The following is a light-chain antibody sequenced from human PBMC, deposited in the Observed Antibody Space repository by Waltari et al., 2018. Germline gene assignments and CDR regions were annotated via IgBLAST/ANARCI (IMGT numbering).Light chain of an antibody. V-gene: IGLV2-14*03. CDR3: SSYTSDSTIV. Sequence: QSALTQPASVSGSPGQSITISCIRTGRDVGNYNYVSWYQCHPGQAPKLMIYDVTERPSGVSDRFSGSKSGNTASLTISEDEAFYYCSSYTSDSTIVFGGGTRLTVL. CDR1: GRDVGNYNY. J-gene: IGLJ3*02. CDR2: DVT.